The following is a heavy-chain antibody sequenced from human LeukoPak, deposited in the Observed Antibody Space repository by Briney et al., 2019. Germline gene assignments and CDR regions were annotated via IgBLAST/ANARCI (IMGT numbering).Heavy chain of an antibody. V-gene: IGHV1-2*02. D-gene: IGHD2-2*01. Sequence: ASVKVSCKASGYTFTGYYMHWVRQAPGQGLEWMGWINPNSGGTNYAQKFQGRVTMTRDTSISTAYIELSRLRSDDTAVYYCARDLLYCSSTSCYYMDVWGKGTTVTVSS. CDR2: INPNSGGT. CDR3: ARDLLYCSSTSCYYMDV. CDR1: GYTFTGYY. J-gene: IGHJ6*03.